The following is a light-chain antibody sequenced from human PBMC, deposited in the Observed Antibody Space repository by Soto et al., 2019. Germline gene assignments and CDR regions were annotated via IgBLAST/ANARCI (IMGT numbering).Light chain of an antibody. CDR1: QGIRGD. Sequence: AIQITQYPSSLSASLGARSTITCLASQGIRGDLGWYQHKTGKDPKLLISATSTLQSGVPSRLSGRGYGKNFTLTISRLQHEVFATYSCQQLLSYTITFGQGTRLEIK. CDR3: QQLLSYTIT. CDR2: ATS. J-gene: IGKJ5*01. V-gene: IGKV1-6*01.